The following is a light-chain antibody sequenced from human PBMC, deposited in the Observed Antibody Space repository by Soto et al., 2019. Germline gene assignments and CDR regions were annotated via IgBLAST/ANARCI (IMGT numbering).Light chain of an antibody. CDR1: SNDVGTYDF. J-gene: IGLJ1*01. Sequence: QSALTQPRSVSGSPGQSVTISCTGPSNDVGTYDFVSWYQQHPGKAPRRMIFDVRERPSGVPDRFSGSKSGNTASLTISGLQAEDEADYYCCLYAVTFYVFGTGTKLTVL. CDR2: DVR. V-gene: IGLV2-11*01. CDR3: CLYAVTFYV.